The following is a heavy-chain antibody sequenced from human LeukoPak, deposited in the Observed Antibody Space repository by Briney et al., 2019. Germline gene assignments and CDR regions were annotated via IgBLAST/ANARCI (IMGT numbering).Heavy chain of an antibody. Sequence: ASVKVSCKASGYTFTGYYMHWVRQAPGQGLEWMGWINPNSGGTNYAQKFQGWVTMTRDTSISTAYMELSRLRSDDTAVYYCAREDGDGYFRALFDPWGQGTLVTVSS. V-gene: IGHV1-2*04. CDR2: INPNSGGT. CDR3: AREDGDGYFRALFDP. J-gene: IGHJ5*02. D-gene: IGHD5-24*01. CDR1: GYTFTGYY.